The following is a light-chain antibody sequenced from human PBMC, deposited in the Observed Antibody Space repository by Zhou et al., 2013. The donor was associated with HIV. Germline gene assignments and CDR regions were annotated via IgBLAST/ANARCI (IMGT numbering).Light chain of an antibody. CDR1: QTISNW. V-gene: IGKV1-5*01. CDR3: LQHNSFPQT. CDR2: AAS. Sequence: DIQMTQSPSTLSASVGDRVTITCRASQTISNWLAWYQHKPGKAPKLLIYAASSLQSGVPSRFSGSGSGTEFTLTISSLQLEDFATYYCLQHNSFPQTFGQGTKVKSN. J-gene: IGKJ1*01.